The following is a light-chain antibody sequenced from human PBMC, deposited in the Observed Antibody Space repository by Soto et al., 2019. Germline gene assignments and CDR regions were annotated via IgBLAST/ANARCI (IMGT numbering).Light chain of an antibody. Sequence: EIVITQSPATLSVSPGERATLSCRASQSISSNLAWYQQKPGQAPRLLIYGASTWPTGIPARFSGSRSGTEFTLTVSSLQSEDFAVYYCQHSNSWPRTFGQGTKVEI. CDR1: QSISSN. V-gene: IGKV3-15*01. J-gene: IGKJ1*01. CDR3: QHSNSWPRT. CDR2: GAS.